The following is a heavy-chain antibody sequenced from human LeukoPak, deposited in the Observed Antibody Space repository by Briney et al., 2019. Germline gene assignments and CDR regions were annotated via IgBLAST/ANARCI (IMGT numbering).Heavy chain of an antibody. J-gene: IGHJ5*02. V-gene: IGHV4-59*01. CDR3: ARCRDEFGDYGFTS. CDR2: IYDSGST. Sequence: PSETLSLTCTVSSDSITSNYWSWIRQPPGKGLEWIGYIYDSGSTKYNPSLKSRVTISVDTSKNQFSLKLTSVTAADTAVYYCARCRDEFGDYGFTSWGQGTLVTVSS. D-gene: IGHD4-17*01. CDR1: SDSITSNY.